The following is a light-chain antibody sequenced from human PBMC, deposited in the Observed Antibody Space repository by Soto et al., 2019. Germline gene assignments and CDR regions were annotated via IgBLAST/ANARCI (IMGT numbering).Light chain of an antibody. CDR3: QHMRT. Sequence: EIQMTQSPSSLSASVVDRVTITCPASQSISSYLNWYQQKPGKAPKLLIYAASSLQSGVPSRFSGSGSGTEFSLTISSLQPDDFGSYYCQHMRTFGQGTKVDI. J-gene: IGKJ1*01. V-gene: IGKV1-39*01. CDR2: AAS. CDR1: QSISSY.